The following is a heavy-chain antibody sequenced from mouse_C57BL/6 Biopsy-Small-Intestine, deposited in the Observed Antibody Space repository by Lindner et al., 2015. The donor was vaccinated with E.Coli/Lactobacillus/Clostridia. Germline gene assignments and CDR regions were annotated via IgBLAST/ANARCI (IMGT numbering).Heavy chain of an antibody. V-gene: IGHV1-64*01. J-gene: IGHJ2*03. Sequence: SVKVSCKASGYTFSAYYMHWVRQAPGQGLEWMGWINPNSGLTNYAQKFQGRVTLTRDTSISTAYMELSSLRSDDTAVYYCATDDEMATPDEAFDFWGQGTRVTVSS. CDR2: INPNSGLT. CDR3: ATDDEMATPDEAFDF. D-gene: IGHD2-3*01. CDR1: GYTFSAYY.